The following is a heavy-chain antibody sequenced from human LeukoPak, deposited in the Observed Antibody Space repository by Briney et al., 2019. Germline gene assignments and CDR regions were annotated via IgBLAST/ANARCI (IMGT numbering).Heavy chain of an antibody. CDR2: INHSGST. Sequence: SETLSLTCTVSGDSISSGDYYWSWIRQPPGKGLEWIGEINHSGSTNYNPSLKSRVTISVDTSKNQFSLKLSSVTAADTAVYYCARRVTFDIWGQGTMVTVSS. V-gene: IGHV4-39*07. D-gene: IGHD4-11*01. J-gene: IGHJ3*02. CDR3: ARRVTFDI. CDR1: GDSISSGDYY.